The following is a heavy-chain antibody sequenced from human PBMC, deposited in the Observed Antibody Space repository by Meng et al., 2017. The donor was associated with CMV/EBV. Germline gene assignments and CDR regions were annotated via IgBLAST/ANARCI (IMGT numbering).Heavy chain of an antibody. J-gene: IGHJ4*02. D-gene: IGHD1-26*01. CDR1: TCSDHY. CDR3: ARVYDSTWEGSFLDY. Sequence: TCSDHYVAGGRQAPGKGLEGVGSTRNKANSYTKEYAASVKGRFNISRDDSKNSLYLQMNSLITEDTAVYYCARVYDSTWEGSFLDYWGQGTLVTVSS. V-gene: IGHV3-72*01. CDR2: TRNKANSYTK.